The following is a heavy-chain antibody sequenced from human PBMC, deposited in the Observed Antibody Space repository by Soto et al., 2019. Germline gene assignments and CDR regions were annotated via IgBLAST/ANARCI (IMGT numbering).Heavy chain of an antibody. CDR1: GFTFSSYW. V-gene: IGHV3-7*01. CDR2: IKQDGSEK. CDR3: ARDNGRVRLDY. J-gene: IGHJ4*02. D-gene: IGHD3-10*01. Sequence: EVQVVESGGGLVQPGGSLRLSCAASGFTFSSYWMSWVRQAPGKGLEWVANIKQDGSEKYYVDSVKGRFTISRDNAKNSLYLQMNSLRAEDAAVYYCARDNGRVRLDYWGQGTLVTVSS.